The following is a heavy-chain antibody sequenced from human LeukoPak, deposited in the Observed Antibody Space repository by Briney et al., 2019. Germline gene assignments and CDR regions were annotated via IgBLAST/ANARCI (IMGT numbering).Heavy chain of an antibody. CDR3: ASQMVGANMSFDP. V-gene: IGHV1-18*01. CDR2: ISAYNGNT. D-gene: IGHD1-26*01. Sequence: AASVKVSCKASGYTFTNYGISWARQAPGQGLEWMGWISAYNGNTNYAQKFQGRVTMTRDTSISTAYMELSRLRSDDTAVYYCASQMVGANMSFDPWGQGTLVIVSS. J-gene: IGHJ5*02. CDR1: GYTFTNYG.